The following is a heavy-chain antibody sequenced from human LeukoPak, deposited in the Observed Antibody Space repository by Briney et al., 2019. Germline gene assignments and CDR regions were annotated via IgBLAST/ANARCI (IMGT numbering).Heavy chain of an antibody. Sequence: GGSLRLSCAASGFTFGSYSMYWVRQAPGKGLEWVSSMSSSSSYIYYADSVKGRFTISRDNAKNSLYLQMNSLRAEDTAVYYCARPRYYYGSGSYFSGMDVWGQGTTVTVSS. D-gene: IGHD3-10*01. V-gene: IGHV3-21*04. CDR2: MSSSSSYI. CDR3: ARPRYYYGSGSYFSGMDV. J-gene: IGHJ6*02. CDR1: GFTFGSYS.